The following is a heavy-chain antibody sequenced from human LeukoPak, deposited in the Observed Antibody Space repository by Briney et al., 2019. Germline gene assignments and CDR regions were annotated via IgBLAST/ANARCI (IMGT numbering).Heavy chain of an antibody. Sequence: PGGSLRLSCAASGFTVSSNYMSWVRQAPGKGLEWVSVIYSGGSTYYADSVKGRFTISRDNSKNTLYLQMNSLRAEDTAVYYCARDHILTGTVYYYYGMDVWGQGTTVNVSS. D-gene: IGHD3-9*01. J-gene: IGHJ6*02. CDR1: GFTVSSNY. CDR2: IYSGGST. CDR3: ARDHILTGTVYYYYGMDV. V-gene: IGHV3-66*01.